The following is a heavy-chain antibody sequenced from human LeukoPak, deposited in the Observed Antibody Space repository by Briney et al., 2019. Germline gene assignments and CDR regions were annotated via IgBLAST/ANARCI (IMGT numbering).Heavy chain of an antibody. J-gene: IGHJ4*02. D-gene: IGHD2-8*01. Sequence: ASVKVSCKASGYTFTGYYMHWVRQAPGQGLEWVGRINPNSGGTNYAQKFQGRVTMTRDTSISTAYMELSRLRSDDTAVYYCATLDPAECTNGVCYTFDYWGQGTLVTVSS. CDR2: INPNSGGT. V-gene: IGHV1-2*06. CDR3: ATLDPAECTNGVCYTFDY. CDR1: GYTFTGYY.